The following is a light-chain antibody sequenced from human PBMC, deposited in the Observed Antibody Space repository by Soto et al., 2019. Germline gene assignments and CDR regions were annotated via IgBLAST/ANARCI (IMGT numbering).Light chain of an antibody. Sequence: QSALTQPASVSGSPGQSITFSCTGTSSDVGLYDYVSWYQQHPGKAPQLMIYAVSNRPSGVSNRFSASKSGNTASLFISGLQAEDEADYYCSSYTSDSSYVFGSGTKVTVL. CDR2: AVS. CDR1: SSDVGLYDY. CDR3: SSYTSDSSYV. V-gene: IGLV2-14*01. J-gene: IGLJ1*01.